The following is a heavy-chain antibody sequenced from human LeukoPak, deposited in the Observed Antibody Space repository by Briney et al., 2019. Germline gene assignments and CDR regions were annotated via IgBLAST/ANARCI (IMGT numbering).Heavy chain of an antibody. D-gene: IGHD1-26*01. CDR2: MNSIKGT. CDR3: ASGRYSGSYFRFDY. Sequence: AETLSLTCTVSGGSVNSDTYFWAWIRQPPGKGLEWITNMNSIKGTSYNPSLESRVTISVDPSRNQFSLKLTSVTAADTAIYYCASGRYSGSYFRFDYWGQRNLVSVSS. CDR1: GGSVNSDTYF. V-gene: IGHV4-39*07. J-gene: IGHJ4*02.